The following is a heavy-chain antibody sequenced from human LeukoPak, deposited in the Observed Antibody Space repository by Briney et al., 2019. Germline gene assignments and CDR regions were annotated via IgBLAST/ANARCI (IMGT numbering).Heavy chain of an antibody. V-gene: IGHV4-34*01. Sequence: SETLSLTCAVYGGTFSGYYWTWIRQPPGKGLEWIGEINHSGSTNYNPSLKSRVTVSVDTSKNQFSLQLNSVTPEDTAIYYCARDPRRNANDAFDIWGQGTMVTVSS. CDR3: ARDPRRNANDAFDI. D-gene: IGHD1-14*01. J-gene: IGHJ3*02. CDR1: GGTFSGYY. CDR2: INHSGST.